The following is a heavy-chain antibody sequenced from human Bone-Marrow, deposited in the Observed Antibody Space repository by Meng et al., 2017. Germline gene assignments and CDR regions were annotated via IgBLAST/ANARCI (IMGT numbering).Heavy chain of an antibody. D-gene: IGHD6-19*01. CDR3: ASWIYSCGWQ. Sequence: QVQRQGAGQGRWMHSGTLSLTCVVSGGTMSSIDWWSWVRQPPGKGLEWIGEIYHGGDTNYNPSLKSRVTIAIDKSKNQFSLKLSSVTATDTAVYYCASWIYSCGWQWGQGALVTVSS. V-gene: IGHV4/OR15-8*02. CDR2: IYHGGDT. J-gene: IGHJ4*02. CDR1: GGTMSSIDW.